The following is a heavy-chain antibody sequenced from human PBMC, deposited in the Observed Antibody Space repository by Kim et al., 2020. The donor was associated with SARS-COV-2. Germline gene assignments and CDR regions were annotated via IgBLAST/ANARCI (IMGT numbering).Heavy chain of an antibody. J-gene: IGHJ4*02. D-gene: IGHD3-16*01. Sequence: NPSLKGRVTISLDTSKNHFSLKLSSVTAADTAVYFCARDPVRRDAYNFDSWGQGTLVTVSS. V-gene: IGHV4-39*07. CDR3: ARDPVRRDAYNFDS.